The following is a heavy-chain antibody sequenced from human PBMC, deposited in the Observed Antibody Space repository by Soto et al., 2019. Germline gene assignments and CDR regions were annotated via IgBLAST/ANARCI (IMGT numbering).Heavy chain of an antibody. D-gene: IGHD3-9*01. V-gene: IGHV1-69*04. CDR1: VASFSSYT. Sequence: SVNDYCHASVASFSSYTISWVRQAPGQGLEWMGRIIPILGIANYAQKFQGRVTITADKSTSTAYMELSSLRSEDTAVYYCATDIYDLLTGYSPYYFDYWG. CDR2: IIPILGIA. CDR3: ATDIYDLLTGYSPYYFDY. J-gene: IGHJ4*01.